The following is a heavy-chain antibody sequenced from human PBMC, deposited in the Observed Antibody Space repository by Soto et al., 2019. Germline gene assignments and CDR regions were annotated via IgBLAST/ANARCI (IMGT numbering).Heavy chain of an antibody. CDR2: ISAYNGNT. CDR1: GYTFTSYG. Sequence: QVQLVQSGAEVKKPGASVKVSCKASGYTFTSYGISWVRQAPGQGLEWMGWISAYNGNTNYAQKLQGRVTMTTDTATSTAYMELRSLRSDDTAVYYCARENDFWSGYYSGYFDYWGQGTLVTVSS. J-gene: IGHJ4*02. D-gene: IGHD3-3*01. CDR3: ARENDFWSGYYSGYFDY. V-gene: IGHV1-18*01.